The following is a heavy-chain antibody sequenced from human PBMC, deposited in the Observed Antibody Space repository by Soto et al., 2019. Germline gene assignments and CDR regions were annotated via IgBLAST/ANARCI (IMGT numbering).Heavy chain of an antibody. Sequence: QVQLVQSGAEVKKPGASVKVSCKASVYTFTSYAISWVRQAPGQGLEWMGWISAYNGNTNYAQKLQGRVTMTTDTSTSSAYMELRSLRSDDTAVYYCARKGNIAAAGYYYYMDVWGKGTTVTVSS. V-gene: IGHV1-18*01. CDR3: ARKGNIAAAGYYYYMDV. J-gene: IGHJ6*03. D-gene: IGHD6-13*01. CDR2: ISAYNGNT. CDR1: VYTFTSYA.